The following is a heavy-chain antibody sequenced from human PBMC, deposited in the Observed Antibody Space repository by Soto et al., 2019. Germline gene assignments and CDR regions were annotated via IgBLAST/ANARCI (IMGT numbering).Heavy chain of an antibody. CDR1: GYTFTHYY. V-gene: IGHV1-46*01. Sequence: GALVKVSCKASGYTFTHYYIHWVRQAPGQGLEWMGIINPNGGITTYAQKFRAGFTMTRDTSTSTVYLELSSLRSEDSAVYYCATSVNSAMAFDYWGQGTLVTVSS. CDR3: ATSVNSAMAFDY. J-gene: IGHJ4*02. CDR2: INPNGGIT. D-gene: IGHD5-18*01.